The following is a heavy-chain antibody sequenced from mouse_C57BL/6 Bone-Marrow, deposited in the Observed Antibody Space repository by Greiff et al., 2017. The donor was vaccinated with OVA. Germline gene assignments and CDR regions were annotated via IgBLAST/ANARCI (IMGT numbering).Heavy chain of an antibody. Sequence: QVQLQQPGAELVKPGASVKMSCKASGYTFTSYWITWVKQRPGQGLEWIGDIYPGSGSTNYNAKFKSKATLTVDTSFSTAYMQLSSLTSEDSAVYYCAGDDEYFDYWGQGTTLTVSS. D-gene: IGHD3-3*01. CDR2: IYPGSGST. CDR1: GYTFTSYW. CDR3: AGDDEYFDY. V-gene: IGHV1-55*01. J-gene: IGHJ2*01.